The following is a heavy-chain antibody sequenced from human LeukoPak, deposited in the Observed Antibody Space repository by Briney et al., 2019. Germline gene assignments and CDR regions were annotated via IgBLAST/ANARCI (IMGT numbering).Heavy chain of an antibody. CDR3: ARVGRGDHTWGSYSCDH. D-gene: IGHD3-16*01. V-gene: IGHV4-59*01. CDR2: VSSSGRT. CDR1: GDSFTSYH. J-gene: IGHJ4*02. Sequence: SETLSLTCTVPGDSFTSYHWSWLRQPPGKGLEWIGYVSSSGRTSYNPSLKSRLTISVDTSKNQFSLKLSSVTAADTAVYYCARVGRGDHTWGSYSCDHWGQGTPVSVSS.